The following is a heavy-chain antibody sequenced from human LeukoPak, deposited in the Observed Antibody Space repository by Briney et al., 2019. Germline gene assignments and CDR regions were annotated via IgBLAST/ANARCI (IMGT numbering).Heavy chain of an antibody. CDR3: VRVGYSYGYGDWNHFDY. V-gene: IGHV3-66*02. Sequence: PGGXXXLSCAASGFTFSSNYMSWVRQAPGKGLEGVSIIYGGGSTYYSDSVKGRFTISRDNSKNKWYRQMNSLRAEDTAVYFCVRVGYSYGYGDWNHFDYWGQGTLVTVSS. J-gene: IGHJ4*02. D-gene: IGHD5-18*01. CDR2: IYGGGST. CDR1: GFTFSSNY.